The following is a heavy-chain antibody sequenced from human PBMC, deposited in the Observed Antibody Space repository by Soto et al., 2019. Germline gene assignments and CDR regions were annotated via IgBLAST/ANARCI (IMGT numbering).Heavy chain of an antibody. J-gene: IGHJ4*02. CDR2: IYYSGST. CDR1: GDSISSGDYY. D-gene: IGHD1-26*01. CDR3: ARDRGVGATTDY. Sequence: SATLSLTCTVSGDSISSGDYYWSWIRQPPGKGLEWIGYIYYSGSTYYNPSLKSRVTISVDTSKNQFSLKLSSVTAADTAVYYCARDRGVGATTDYWGQGTLVTVSS. V-gene: IGHV4-30-4*01.